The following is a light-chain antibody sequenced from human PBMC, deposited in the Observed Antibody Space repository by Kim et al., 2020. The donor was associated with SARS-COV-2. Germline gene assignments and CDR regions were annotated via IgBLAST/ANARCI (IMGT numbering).Light chain of an antibody. Sequence: AAVGARITITCRASQSVSGWLNWYQQKPGRAPHLLVYKTSTLQTGVPPRFSGSGSGTDFTLTISSLQPEDFAAYYCQQSYSFPRTFGQGTKVDIK. CDR2: KTS. CDR1: QSVSGW. V-gene: IGKV1-39*01. J-gene: IGKJ1*01. CDR3: QQSYSFPRT.